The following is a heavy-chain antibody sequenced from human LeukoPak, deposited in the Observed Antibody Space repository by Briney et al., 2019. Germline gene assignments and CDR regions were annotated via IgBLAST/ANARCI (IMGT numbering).Heavy chain of an antibody. V-gene: IGHV4-59*01. CDR3: ARDDYGGNIGY. D-gene: IGHD4-23*01. J-gene: IGHJ4*02. Sequence: SETLSLTCTVSGGSISSYYWSWIRQPPGKGLEWIGYIYYSGSTNYNLSLKSRVTISVDTSKNQFSLKLSSVTAADTAVYYCARDDYGGNIGYWGQGTLVAVSS. CDR1: GGSISSYY. CDR2: IYYSGST.